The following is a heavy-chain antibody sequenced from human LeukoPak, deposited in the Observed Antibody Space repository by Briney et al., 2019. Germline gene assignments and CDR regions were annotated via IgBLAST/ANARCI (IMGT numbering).Heavy chain of an antibody. CDR2: IGTAGDT. J-gene: IGHJ3*02. D-gene: IGHD3-22*01. CDR3: ARSPPPPLYYYDSSGSRPNDAFDI. V-gene: IGHV3-13*01. CDR1: GFTFSSYS. Sequence: GGSLRLSCAASGFTFSSYSMNWVRQATGKGLEWVSAIGTAGDTYYPGSVKGRFTISRENAKNSLYLQMNSLRAEDTAVYYCARSPPPPLYYYDSSGSRPNDAFDIWGQGTMVTVSS.